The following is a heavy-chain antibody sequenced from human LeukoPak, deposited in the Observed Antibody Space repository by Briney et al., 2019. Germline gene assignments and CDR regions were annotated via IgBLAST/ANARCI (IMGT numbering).Heavy chain of an antibody. V-gene: IGHV1-24*01. J-gene: IGHJ6*02. D-gene: IGHD3-16*01. CDR1: GYTLTELS. CDR3: ATGLGPLLAYGMDV. Sequence: GASVKVSCKVSGYTLTELSMHWVRQAPGKGLEWMGGFDPEDGEAIYAQRFQGRVTMTEDTSTDTAYMELSSLRSEDTAVYYCATGLGPLLAYGMDVWGQGTTVTVSS. CDR2: FDPEDGEA.